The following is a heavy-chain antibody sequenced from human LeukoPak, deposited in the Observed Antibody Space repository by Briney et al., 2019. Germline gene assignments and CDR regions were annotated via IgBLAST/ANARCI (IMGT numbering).Heavy chain of an antibody. J-gene: IGHJ2*01. Sequence: PGGSLRLSCAASGFTFSSYSMNWVRQAPGKGLEWVSSISSSSSHIYYADSVKGRFTISRDNAKNSLYLQMNSLRAEDTAVYYCARESTSWYFDLWGRGTLVTVSS. CDR2: ISSSSSHI. CDR3: ARESTSWYFDL. D-gene: IGHD2-2*01. CDR1: GFTFSSYS. V-gene: IGHV3-21*06.